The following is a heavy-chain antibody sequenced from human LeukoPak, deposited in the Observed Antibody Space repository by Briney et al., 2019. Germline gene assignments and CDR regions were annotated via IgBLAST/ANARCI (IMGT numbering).Heavy chain of an antibody. CDR2: IYYSGST. D-gene: IGHD3-10*01. Sequence: SETLSLTCTVSGGSISSYYWSWLRQPPGKGLEWIGYIYYSGSTNYNPSLKSRVTISLDTSNNQFSLRVTSVTAADTAVYYCASCGGAMDPRFDYWGQGSLVTVYS. CDR3: ASCGGAMDPRFDY. J-gene: IGHJ4*02. CDR1: GGSISSYY. V-gene: IGHV4-59*01.